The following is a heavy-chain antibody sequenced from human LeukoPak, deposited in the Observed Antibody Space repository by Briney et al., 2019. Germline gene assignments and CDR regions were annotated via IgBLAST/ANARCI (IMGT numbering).Heavy chain of an antibody. CDR1: GYSFTSYW. CDR2: IYPGDSDT. CDR3: ARGAYGSGSYYKESYYYYYYMDV. D-gene: IGHD3-10*01. Sequence: GESLKICCKGSGYSFTSYWIGWVRQLPGKGLGWMGIIYPGDSDTRYSQSFQGQVTISADKSISTAYLQWSSLKASDTAMYYCARGAYGSGSYYKESYYYYYYMDVWGKGTTVTVSS. J-gene: IGHJ6*03. V-gene: IGHV5-51*01.